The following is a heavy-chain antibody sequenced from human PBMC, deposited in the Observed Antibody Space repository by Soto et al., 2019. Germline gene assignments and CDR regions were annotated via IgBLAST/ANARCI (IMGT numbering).Heavy chain of an antibody. CDR2: IISTFGTP. CDR3: ATYEGSGYDRGAF. D-gene: IGHD3-22*01. J-gene: IGHJ4*02. V-gene: IGHV1-69*05. Sequence: QVQLVQSGGEVKKPGSSEKASCKVSGDASTNHDFNWGRQAPGQGLEWMGGIISTFGTPHYAKRFQGRARITTDDSTSTSLMQLSTLGSEDAYVYYCATYEGSGYDRGAFGGQGTPVTVSS. CDR1: GDASTNHD.